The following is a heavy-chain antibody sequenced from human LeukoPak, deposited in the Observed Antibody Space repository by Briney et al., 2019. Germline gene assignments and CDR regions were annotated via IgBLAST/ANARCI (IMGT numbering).Heavy chain of an antibody. V-gene: IGHV3-23*01. CDR3: AKGRSGWLQYFDY. CDR2: ICGRGGSP. CDR1: GFTFSSYA. J-gene: IGHJ4*02. D-gene: IGHD5-24*01. Sequence: GGSLRLSCAPSGFTFSSYAMSWVAQAPGEGVEWVSDICGRGGSPYYADSVRGRFTISRGNSQNTLYLQINSLRAEDTAVYYCAKGRSGWLQYFDYWGQGTLVTVSS.